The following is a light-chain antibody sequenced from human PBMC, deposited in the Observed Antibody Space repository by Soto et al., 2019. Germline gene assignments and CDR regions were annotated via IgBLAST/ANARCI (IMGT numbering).Light chain of an antibody. V-gene: IGKV1-39*01. J-gene: IGKJ1*01. Sequence: DIQMTQSPSSLSASVGDRVNITCRASQTISSYLNWYQQKPGKAPKVLIYAASSLQSGVPSRFSGSGSGTDFTLTISSLQPEDFATYYCQQSYTTPPTFGQGTKVEIK. CDR1: QTISSY. CDR2: AAS. CDR3: QQSYTTPPT.